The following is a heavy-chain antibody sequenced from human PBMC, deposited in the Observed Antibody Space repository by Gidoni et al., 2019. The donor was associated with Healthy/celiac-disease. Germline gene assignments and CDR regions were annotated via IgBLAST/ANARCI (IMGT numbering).Heavy chain of an antibody. Sequence: QLQQWGAGLLKPSETLSLTCAVYGGSFSGYYWSWIRQPPGKGLEWIGEINHSGSTNYNPSLKSRVTISVDTSKNQFSLKLSSVTAADTAVYYCARGKGSGYYKPWGQGTLVTVSS. CDR1: GGSFSGYY. V-gene: IGHV4-34*01. J-gene: IGHJ5*02. CDR2: INHSGST. D-gene: IGHD3-3*01. CDR3: ARGKGSGYYKP.